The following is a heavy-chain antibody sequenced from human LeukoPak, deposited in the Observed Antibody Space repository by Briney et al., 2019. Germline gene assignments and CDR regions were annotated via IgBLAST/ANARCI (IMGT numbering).Heavy chain of an antibody. V-gene: IGHV1-2*02. Sequence: ASVKVSCKASGYTFTGYYMHWVRQAPGQGLEWMGWINPNSGGTNYAQKFQGRVTMTRDTSISTAYMELSRLRSDETAVYYCAREDGDGYNGFDYWGQGTLVTVSS. J-gene: IGHJ4*02. CDR3: AREDGDGYNGFDY. CDR2: INPNSGGT. D-gene: IGHD5-24*01. CDR1: GYTFTGYY.